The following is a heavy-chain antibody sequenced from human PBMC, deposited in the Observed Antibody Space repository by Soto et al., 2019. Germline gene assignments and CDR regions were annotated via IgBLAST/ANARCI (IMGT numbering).Heavy chain of an antibody. Sequence: GASVKVSCKASGYTFTSYDINWVRQATGQGLEWMGWMNPNSGNTGYAQKFQGRVTMTRNTSISTAYMELSSLRSEDTAVYYCARGPPYNWNDGYYYYMDVWGKGTTVTVSS. CDR2: MNPNSGNT. V-gene: IGHV1-8*01. CDR1: GYTFTSYD. D-gene: IGHD1-1*01. CDR3: ARGPPYNWNDGYYYYMDV. J-gene: IGHJ6*03.